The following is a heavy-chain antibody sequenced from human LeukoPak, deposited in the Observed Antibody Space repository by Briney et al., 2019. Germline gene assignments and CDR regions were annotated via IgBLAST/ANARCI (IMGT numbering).Heavy chain of an antibody. Sequence: SETLSLTRAVYGGAFSGYYWRWIRQPPGEGGGWVWGIKHSGSTNYKPPPQSRVTISVDTSKNQFSLKLSSVTAADTAVYYCARGRRKAAAGPIKPPNSSGWYFGRSFSDYWGQGTLVTVSS. D-gene: IGHD6-19*01. J-gene: IGHJ4*02. CDR3: ARGRRKAAAGPIKPPNSSGWYFGRSFSDY. CDR1: GGAFSGYY. V-gene: IGHV4-34*01. CDR2: IKHSGST.